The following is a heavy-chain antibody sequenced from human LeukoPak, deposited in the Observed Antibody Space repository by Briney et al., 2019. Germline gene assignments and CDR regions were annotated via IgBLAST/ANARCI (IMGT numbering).Heavy chain of an antibody. CDR2: ISSSSSYI. V-gene: IGHV3-21*01. D-gene: IGHD2-2*01. CDR1: GFTFSSYS. J-gene: IGHJ3*02. CDR3: ASHNVVVPAAMRRGDAFDI. Sequence: GGSLRLSCAASGFTFSSYSMNWVRQAPGKGLEWVSSISSSSSYIYYADSVKGRFTISRDNAKNSLYLQMNSLRAEDTAGYYCASHNVVVPAAMRRGDAFDIWGQGTMVTVSS.